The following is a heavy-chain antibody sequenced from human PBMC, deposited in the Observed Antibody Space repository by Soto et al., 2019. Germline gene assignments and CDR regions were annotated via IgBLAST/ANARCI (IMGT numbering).Heavy chain of an antibody. CDR1: GYSFTSYW. J-gene: IGHJ3*02. D-gene: IGHD3-22*01. CDR2: IYPGDSDT. V-gene: IGHV5-51*01. Sequence: SGESLKISCKGSGYSFTSYWIGWVRQMPGKGLEWMGIIYPGDSDTRYSPSFQGQVTISADKSISTAYLQWSSLKASDTAMYYCARAPHYYDSSGYAFDIWGQGTMVTVSS. CDR3: ARAPHYYDSSGYAFDI.